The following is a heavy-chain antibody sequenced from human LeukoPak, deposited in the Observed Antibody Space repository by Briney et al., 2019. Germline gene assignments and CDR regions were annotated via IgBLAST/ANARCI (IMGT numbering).Heavy chain of an antibody. CDR2: ISSSGSTI. CDR3: ARVGAYYDSSGYYYDDAFDI. Sequence: GGSLRLSCAASGFTFSDYYMSWIRQAPGKGLEWVSYISSSGSTIYYADSVKGRFTISRDNAKNSLYLQMNSLRAEDTAVYYCARVGAYYDSSGYYYDDAFDIWGQGTMVTVSS. D-gene: IGHD3-22*01. CDR1: GFTFSDYY. J-gene: IGHJ3*02. V-gene: IGHV3-11*01.